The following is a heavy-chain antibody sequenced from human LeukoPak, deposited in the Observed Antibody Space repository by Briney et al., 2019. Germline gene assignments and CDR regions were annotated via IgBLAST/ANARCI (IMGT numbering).Heavy chain of an antibody. CDR1: GYSFTSYW. Sequence: GESLKISCQGSGYSFTSYWIGWLRQMPGKGLEWMGIIYPGDSDTRYSPSFQGQVTISADKSITTAYLQWSSLKASDTAMYYCARHRARGYSSDWGQGFDYWGQGTLVTVSS. V-gene: IGHV5-51*01. D-gene: IGHD6-19*01. CDR2: IYPGDSDT. CDR3: ARHRARGYSSDWGQGFDY. J-gene: IGHJ4*02.